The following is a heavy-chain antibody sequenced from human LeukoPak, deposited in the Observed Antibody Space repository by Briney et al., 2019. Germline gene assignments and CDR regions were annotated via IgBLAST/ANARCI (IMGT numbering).Heavy chain of an antibody. CDR3: ARHASVDGNWPRPLDY. J-gene: IGHJ4*02. V-gene: IGHV4-39*01. D-gene: IGHD6-19*01. Sequence: SETLSLTCTVSGDSIRSSNYYWGWIRQPPGKGLEWLGNIYYCGSTYYEPSLKTRVTISVDTSKNQFSLKLTSVTAADTAVYYCARHASVDGNWPRPLDYWGQGSLVTVSS. CDR1: GDSIRSSNYY. CDR2: IYYCGST.